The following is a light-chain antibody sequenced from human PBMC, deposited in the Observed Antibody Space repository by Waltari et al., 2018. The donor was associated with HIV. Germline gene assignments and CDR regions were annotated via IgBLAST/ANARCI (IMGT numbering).Light chain of an antibody. J-gene: IGLJ3*02. Sequence: QSVLTQPPSASGTPGPRVTISCSGSSSNIGNNYVSWYHQVPGTAPKLLIHRNDQRPAGVPDRFSGSKSGTSAALAISGLRSDDEGDYYCATWDGSLSGRVFGGGTKLTVL. CDR3: ATWDGSLSGRV. CDR2: RND. CDR1: SSNIGNNY. V-gene: IGLV1-47*01.